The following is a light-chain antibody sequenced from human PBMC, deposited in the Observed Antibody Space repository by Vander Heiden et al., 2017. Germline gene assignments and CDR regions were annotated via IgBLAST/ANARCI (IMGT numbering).Light chain of an antibody. J-gene: IGKJ4*01. CDR3: QQRSKWPSAT. CDR1: QSISSY. Sequence: EIVLTQSPATLSLSPGERATLSCRARQSISSYLAWYQQKPGQPPRLLIYDTSNRATGITVRFSGRGSGTDFTLTISSLEPDDFAVYFCQQRSKWPSATFGGGTKVEIK. CDR2: DTS. V-gene: IGKV3-11*01.